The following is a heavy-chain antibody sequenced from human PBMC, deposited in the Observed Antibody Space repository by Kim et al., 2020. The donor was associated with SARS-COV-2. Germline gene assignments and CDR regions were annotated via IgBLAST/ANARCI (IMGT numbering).Heavy chain of an antibody. J-gene: IGHJ4*02. V-gene: IGHV7-4-1*02. CDR3: ARELWFGESASDY. Sequence: YAQGFTGRFVFSLDTSVSTAYLQISSLKAEDTAVYYCARELWFGESASDYWGQGTLVTVSS. D-gene: IGHD3-10*01.